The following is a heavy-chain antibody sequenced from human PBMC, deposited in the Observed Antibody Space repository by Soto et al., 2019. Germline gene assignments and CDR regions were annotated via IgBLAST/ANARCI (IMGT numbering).Heavy chain of an antibody. CDR3: ARVPGDMVAILSIYPLDVREPLSDVDV. Sequence: QMQLVESGGGAVQPGRSLRLSCAASGFTFSYYPMHWVRQAPGKGLEWVAVISLDGSNKYYADSVKGRFTISRDNSKNTLYLQMNSLRGEDTAVYYCARVPGDMVAILSIYPLDVREPLSDVDVRGQGTTVTVSS. CDR2: ISLDGSNK. D-gene: IGHD5-12*01. J-gene: IGHJ6*02. CDR1: GFTFSYYP. V-gene: IGHV3-30*04.